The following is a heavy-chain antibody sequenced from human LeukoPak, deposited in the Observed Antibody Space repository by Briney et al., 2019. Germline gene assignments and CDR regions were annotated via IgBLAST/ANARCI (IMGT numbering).Heavy chain of an antibody. V-gene: IGHV3-23*01. D-gene: IGHD3-22*01. CDR3: AKAQITMIVYSRLGWFDP. Sequence: GGSLRLSCAASGFTFSSYAMSWVRQAPGKGLEWVSAINGSGGSTYYADSVKGRFTISRDNSKSTLYLQMNSLRAEDTAVYYCAKAQITMIVYSRLGWFDPWGQGTLVTVSS. CDR2: INGSGGST. CDR1: GFTFSSYA. J-gene: IGHJ5*02.